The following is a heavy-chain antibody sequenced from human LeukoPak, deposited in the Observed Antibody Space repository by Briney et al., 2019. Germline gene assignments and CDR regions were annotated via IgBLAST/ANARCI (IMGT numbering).Heavy chain of an antibody. CDR3: ARDSGNYYDSSGLVFDY. CDR1: VGSISSGGYY. Sequence: PSQTLSLTCTVSVGSISSGGYYWSWIRQHPGKGLEWIGNIYYSGSTYYNPSLKSRVTISVDTSKNQFSLKLSSVTAADTAVYYCARDSGNYYDSSGLVFDYWGQGTLVTVSS. CDR2: IYYSGST. J-gene: IGHJ4*02. V-gene: IGHV4-31*03. D-gene: IGHD3-22*01.